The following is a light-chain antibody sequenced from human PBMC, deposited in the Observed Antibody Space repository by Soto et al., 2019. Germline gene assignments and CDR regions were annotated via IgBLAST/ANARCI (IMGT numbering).Light chain of an antibody. V-gene: IGLV2-14*01. Sequence: QSALTQPASVSGSPGQSITISCTGTSSDVGGYNYVSWYQQHPGKAPKLMIYEVSNRPSGVSNRFSGSKSGNTASLTLSGLQAEDEADYYCSSYTSSSTLVFATGTKLTVL. CDR1: SSDVGGYNY. CDR2: EVS. J-gene: IGLJ1*01. CDR3: SSYTSSSTLV.